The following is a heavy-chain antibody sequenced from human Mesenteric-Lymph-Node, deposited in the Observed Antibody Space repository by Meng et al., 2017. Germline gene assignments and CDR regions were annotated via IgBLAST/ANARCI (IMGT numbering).Heavy chain of an antibody. D-gene: IGHD1-26*01. CDR1: GGTCSSYA. CDR2: LIPIFGTA. Sequence: QVPLGQSGDEVKKPGSSAKATRTDSGGTCSSYAISWVRQAPGQGLAWMGGLIPIFGTANYAQKFQGRVTITADKSTSTAYMELSGLRSEATAVYYCARVQAWGGSYFSYFDYWGQGTLVTVSS. V-gene: IGHV1-69*14. CDR3: ARVQAWGGSYFSYFDY. J-gene: IGHJ4*02.